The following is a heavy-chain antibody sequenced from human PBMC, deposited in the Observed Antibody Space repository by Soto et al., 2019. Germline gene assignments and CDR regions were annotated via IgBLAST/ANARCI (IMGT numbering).Heavy chain of an antibody. V-gene: IGHV2-5*02. J-gene: IGHJ4*02. CDR2: IYWDDDK. Sequence: QITLKESGPTRVKPTQTLALTCTFSGFSLTTSGVGVGWIRKTPGKALEWLAVIYWDDDKRYNPSLKNRLTITKXXSXTXGVLIMADMDPVDTGTYFCAHRGYMYGNWDHGYFDYWGQGTLVTVSS. CDR3: AHRGYMYGNWDHGYFDY. CDR1: GFSLTTSGVG. D-gene: IGHD7-27*01.